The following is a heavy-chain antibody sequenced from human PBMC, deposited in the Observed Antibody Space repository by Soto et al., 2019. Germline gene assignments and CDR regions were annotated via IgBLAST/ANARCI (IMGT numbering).Heavy chain of an antibody. CDR3: ARLPAIVVVVDATLGVLGQDYYYYYMDV. D-gene: IGHD2-15*01. J-gene: IGHJ6*03. V-gene: IGHV4-34*01. Sequence: QVQLQQWGAGLLKPSETLSLTCAVYGGSFSGYYWSWIRQPPGKGLEWIGEINHSGSTNYNPSLKSRVTISVDTSKNQFSLKLSSVTAADTAVYYCARLPAIVVVVDATLGVLGQDYYYYYMDVWGKGTTVTVS. CDR1: GGSFSGYY. CDR2: INHSGST.